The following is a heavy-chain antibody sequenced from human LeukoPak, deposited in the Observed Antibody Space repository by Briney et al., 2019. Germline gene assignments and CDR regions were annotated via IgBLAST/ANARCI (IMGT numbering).Heavy chain of an antibody. CDR1: GFTFSSYA. D-gene: IGHD4-17*01. Sequence: GGSLRLSCAASGFTFSSYAMSWVRQAPGKGLEWVSGSTGSGATTYYADSVMGRFTISRDNSKNTLYLQMNSLRAEDTAVYYCAKLQSDGLRTYYGMDVWGQGTTVTVSS. CDR3: AKLQSDGLRTYYGMDV. CDR2: STGSGATT. V-gene: IGHV3-23*01. J-gene: IGHJ6*02.